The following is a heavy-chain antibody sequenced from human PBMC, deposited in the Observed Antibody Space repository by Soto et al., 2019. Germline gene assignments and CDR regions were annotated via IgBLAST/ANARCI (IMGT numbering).Heavy chain of an antibody. Sequence: GGSLRLSCAASGFTFSNYAVTWVRRAPGKGLEWVANIHGDGGKIYYVDSVKGRFTISRDNAKRSLYLQMNSLRAEDTAVYYCARDFYGGYTYGPGDYWGQGALVTVSS. V-gene: IGHV3-7*01. J-gene: IGHJ4*02. CDR1: GFTFSNYA. D-gene: IGHD5-18*01. CDR2: IHGDGGKI. CDR3: ARDFYGGYTYGPGDY.